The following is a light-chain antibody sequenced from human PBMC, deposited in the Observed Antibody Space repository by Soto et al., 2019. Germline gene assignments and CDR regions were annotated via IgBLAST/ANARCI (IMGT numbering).Light chain of an antibody. CDR1: SSDLGAYNY. CDR3: TSYSSSSPVL. CDR2: EVT. V-gene: IGLV2-14*01. Sequence: QSALTQPASVSGSLGQSITISGTGTSSDLGAYNYVSWYQQHPDKAPKLLIFEVTNRPSGVSGRFSGSKSGITASLSISGLQPEDEADYYCTSYSSSSPVLFGGGTKLTVL. J-gene: IGLJ2*01.